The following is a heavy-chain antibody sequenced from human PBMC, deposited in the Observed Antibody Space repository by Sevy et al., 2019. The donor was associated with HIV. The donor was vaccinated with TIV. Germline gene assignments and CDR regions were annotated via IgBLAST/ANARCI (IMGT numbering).Heavy chain of an antibody. J-gene: IGHJ6*02. D-gene: IGHD6-13*01. Sequence: GGSLRLSCAASGFTFSSYAMNWVRRAPGKGLEWVSSISSSSSHIYAADSLKGRFTISRDNAKNSLFLQMNSLRAEDTAIYYCARVAADDPDFYYYGMDVWGQGTTVTVSS. CDR3: ARVAADDPDFYYYGMDV. V-gene: IGHV3-21*01. CDR2: ISSSSSHI. CDR1: GFTFSSYA.